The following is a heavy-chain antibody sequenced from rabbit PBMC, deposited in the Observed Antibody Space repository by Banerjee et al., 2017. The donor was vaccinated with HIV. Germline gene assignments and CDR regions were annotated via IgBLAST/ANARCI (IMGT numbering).Heavy chain of an antibody. CDR3: ARDSAGREDFNL. CDR1: GFSFSSYW. D-gene: IGHD4-1*01. V-gene: IGHV1S43*01. CDR2: MITDTGHT. J-gene: IGHJ4*01. Sequence: QSLEESGGDLVKPGASLTLTCKASGFSFSSYWMCWVRQAPGKGLEWIACMITDTGHTWHANGRFTVSRSTSLNTVDLQMTSLTAADTATYFCARDSAGREDFNLWGPGTLVTVS.